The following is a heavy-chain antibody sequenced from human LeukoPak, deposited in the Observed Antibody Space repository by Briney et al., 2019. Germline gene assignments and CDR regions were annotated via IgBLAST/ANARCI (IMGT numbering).Heavy chain of an antibody. CDR3: ARAVPYYDYVWGSHTYFDY. D-gene: IGHD3-16*01. CDR1: GYTFKNYG. J-gene: IGHJ4*02. CDR2: ISAYNGNT. V-gene: IGHV1-18*01. Sequence: ASVKVSCKASGYTFKNYGVSWVRQAPGQGLEWMGWISAYNGNTNYAQKLQGRVTMTTDTSTSTAYMELRSLRSDDTAVYYCARAVPYYDYVWGSHTYFDYWGQGTLVTVSS.